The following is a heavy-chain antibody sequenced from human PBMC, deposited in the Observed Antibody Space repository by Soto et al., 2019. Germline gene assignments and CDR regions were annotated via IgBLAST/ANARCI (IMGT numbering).Heavy chain of an antibody. Sequence: SETLSLTCTVSGGSISSSSYYWGWIRQPPGKGLEWIGSIFYSGTTYYNPSLKNRVTISADTSKNQFSLKLSSATAADTAVYYCTRRPQNRPFDYWGQGILVTVS. CDR1: GGSISSSSYY. CDR3: TRRPQNRPFDY. J-gene: IGHJ4*02. CDR2: IFYSGTT. V-gene: IGHV4-39*01.